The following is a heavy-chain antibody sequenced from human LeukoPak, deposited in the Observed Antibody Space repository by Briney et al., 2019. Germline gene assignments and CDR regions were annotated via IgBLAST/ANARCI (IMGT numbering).Heavy chain of an antibody. V-gene: IGHV3-7*01. CDR2: IKQDGSEK. CDR3: ARSPGILGTNYFDY. D-gene: IGHD1-26*01. Sequence: GGSLRLSCAASGFSFSSYWMSWVRQAPGKGLEWVANIKQDGSEKYYVDSVKGRFTISRDNAKNLVLLQMNSLRAEDTSVYYCARSPGILGTNYFDYWGQGTLVTVSS. CDR1: GFSFSSYW. J-gene: IGHJ4*02.